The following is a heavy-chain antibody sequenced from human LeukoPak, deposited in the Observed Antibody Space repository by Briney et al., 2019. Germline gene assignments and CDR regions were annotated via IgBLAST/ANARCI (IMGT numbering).Heavy chain of an antibody. J-gene: IGHJ4*02. V-gene: IGHV3-30-3*01. CDR3: ARSYYYDSSHTVDY. Sequence: GSLRLSCAASGFTFSSYVIHWVRQAPDKGLEWVAHISYDGSDKYYADSVKGRFTISRDNSKNTLYLQMNSLRAEDTAVYYCARSYYYDSSHTVDYWGQGTLVTVSS. CDR2: ISYDGSDK. CDR1: GFTFSSYV. D-gene: IGHD3-22*01.